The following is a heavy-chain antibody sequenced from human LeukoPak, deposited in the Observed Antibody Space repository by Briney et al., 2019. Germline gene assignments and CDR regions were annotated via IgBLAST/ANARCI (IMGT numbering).Heavy chain of an antibody. CDR3: ARDPSAFYSGSYLGFDP. D-gene: IGHD1-26*01. J-gene: IGHJ5*02. CDR2: IYYSGNT. CDR1: GGSISSYY. V-gene: IGHV4-59*01. Sequence: PSETLSLTCTVSGGSISSYYWSWIRQPPGPGLERIGYIYYSGNTNYNPSLKSRVTISVVTSTNQFSLKLSSVTAADTAVYYCARDPSAFYSGSYLGFDPWGQGTLVTVSS.